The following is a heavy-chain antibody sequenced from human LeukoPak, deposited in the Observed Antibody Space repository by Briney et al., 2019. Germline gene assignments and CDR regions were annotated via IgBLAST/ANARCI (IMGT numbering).Heavy chain of an antibody. CDR2: IYSGGST. Sequence: GGSLRLSCAASGFTVSSNYMSWVRQAPGKGLEWVSVIYSGGSTYYADSVKGRFTISRDNSKNTLYLQMNSLRAEDTAVYYCARSNGSGSYPLDYWGQGTLVTVSS. CDR3: ARSNGSGSYPLDY. D-gene: IGHD3-10*01. J-gene: IGHJ4*02. V-gene: IGHV3-53*01. CDR1: GFTVSSNY.